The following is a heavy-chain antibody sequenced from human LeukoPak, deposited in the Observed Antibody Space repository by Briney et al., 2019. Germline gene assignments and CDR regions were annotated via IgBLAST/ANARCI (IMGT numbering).Heavy chain of an antibody. CDR2: INHSGST. D-gene: IGHD6-13*01. J-gene: IGHJ5*02. Sequence: PSETLSLTCAVYGGSFSGYYWSWIRQPPGKGLEWIGEINHSGSTNYNPSLKSRDTISVDTSKNQFSLKLSSATAADTAVYYCASSSWYMWFDPWGQGTLVTVSS. CDR3: ASSSWYMWFDP. CDR1: GGSFSGYY. V-gene: IGHV4-34*01.